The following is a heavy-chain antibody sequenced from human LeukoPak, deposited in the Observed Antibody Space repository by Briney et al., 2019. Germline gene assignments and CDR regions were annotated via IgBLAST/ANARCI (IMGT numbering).Heavy chain of an antibody. J-gene: IGHJ5*02. D-gene: IGHD3-22*01. CDR3: ARSITMIVVGRDNWFDP. V-gene: IGHV1-69*05. Sequence: ASVKVSCKASGGTFSSYAISWVRQAPGQGLEWMGGIIPTFGTANYAQKFQGRVTITTDESTSTAYMELSSLRSEDTAVYYCARSITMIVVGRDNWFDPWGQGTLVTVSS. CDR2: IIPTFGTA. CDR1: GGTFSSYA.